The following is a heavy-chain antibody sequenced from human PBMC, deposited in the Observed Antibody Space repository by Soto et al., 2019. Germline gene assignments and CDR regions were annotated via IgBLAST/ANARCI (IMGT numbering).Heavy chain of an antibody. V-gene: IGHV4-59*01. D-gene: IGHD2-8*02. Sequence: RIRQKQGKGLEWIAYIYYSGSTKYNPSLKSRVTISLDTSKNQFSLKLNSVTAADTAVYYCAREGSTGGFDYWGQGNMLTVSS. CDR2: IYYSGST. J-gene: IGHJ4*02. CDR3: AREGSTGGFDY.